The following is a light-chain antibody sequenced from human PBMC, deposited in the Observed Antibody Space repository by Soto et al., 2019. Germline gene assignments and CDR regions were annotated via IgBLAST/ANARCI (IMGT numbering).Light chain of an antibody. Sequence: QSVLTQPASVSGSPGQSITISCTGTSSDVGGYNYVSWYQQHPGKAPKLMIFEVSNRPSGVSNRFSGSKSGNTASLTISRLQAEDEADYYCSSYTSSSTLVVFGTGTKVTVL. J-gene: IGLJ1*01. CDR3: SSYTSSSTLVV. V-gene: IGLV2-14*01. CDR1: SSDVGGYNY. CDR2: EVS.